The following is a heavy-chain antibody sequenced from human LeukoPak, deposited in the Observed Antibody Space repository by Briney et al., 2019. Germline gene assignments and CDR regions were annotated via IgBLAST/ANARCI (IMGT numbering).Heavy chain of an antibody. Sequence: SGGSLRLSCAASGFIFRSYAMSWVRQAPGQGLEWVSSISASGSSTFYADSVKGRFTIYRDNSKNTVSLQMNGLRAEDTAKYYCATNSGDYVNWFDPWGQGTLVTVSS. V-gene: IGHV3-23*01. D-gene: IGHD4-17*01. J-gene: IGHJ5*02. CDR2: ISASGSST. CDR3: ATNSGDYVNWFDP. CDR1: GFIFRSYA.